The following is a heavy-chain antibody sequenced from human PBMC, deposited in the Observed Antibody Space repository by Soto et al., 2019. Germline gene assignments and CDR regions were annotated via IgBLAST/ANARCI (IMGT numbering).Heavy chain of an antibody. V-gene: IGHV4-39*01. CDR2: LYYSGAT. CDR1: GGSISSSSHF. J-gene: IGHJ6*03. Sequence: QLQLQESGPGLVKSSETLSLTCSVSGGSISSSSHFWGWIRQPPGKGLEWIGSLYYSGATYYNPTLKGRVTIFVDRSKNEFSLNLSSVTAADTAVYYCARMSEATRYMDVWGRGTTVTVSS. CDR3: ARMSEATRYMDV.